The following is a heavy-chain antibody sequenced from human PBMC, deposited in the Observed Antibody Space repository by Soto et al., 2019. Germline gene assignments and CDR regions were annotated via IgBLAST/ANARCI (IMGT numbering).Heavy chain of an antibody. CDR1: GGSLSSYY. V-gene: IGHV4-59*01. D-gene: IGHD3-10*01. CDR2: IYYSGST. Sequence: SETLSLTCTVSGGSLSSYYWSWIRPPPGKGLEWIGYIYYSGSTNYNPSLKSRVTISVDTSKNQFSLKLSSVTAADTAVYYCARDRGYGLYYYYYGMDVWGQGTTVTVSS. CDR3: ARDRGYGLYYYYYGMDV. J-gene: IGHJ6*02.